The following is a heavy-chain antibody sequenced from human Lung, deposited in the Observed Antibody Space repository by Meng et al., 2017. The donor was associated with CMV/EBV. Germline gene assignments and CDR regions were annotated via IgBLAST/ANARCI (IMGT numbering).Heavy chain of an antibody. CDR2: ITSASGFT. CDR1: GFTFSGYA. Sequence: SCAASGFTFSGYAMNWVRQAPGKGLEWISSITSASGFTFYADSVKGRFTISRDNAKNSVYLQMNSLRAEDTALYYCARDLIHWDMNRIPTRIDHFDYXGQGXLVTVSS. D-gene: IGHD2-15*01. CDR3: ARDLIHWDMNRIPTRIDHFDY. J-gene: IGHJ4*02. V-gene: IGHV3-21*01.